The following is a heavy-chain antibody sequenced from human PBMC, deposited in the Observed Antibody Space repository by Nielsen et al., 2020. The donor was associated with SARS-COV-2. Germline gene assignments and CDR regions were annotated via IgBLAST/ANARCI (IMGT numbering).Heavy chain of an antibody. J-gene: IGHJ6*02. Sequence: PVKVSCKASGYTFTSYGISWVRQAPGQGLEWMGGIIPIFGTANYAQKFQGRVTITADKSTSTAYMELSSLRSEDTAVYYCARDNMVRGVIISHYYYGMDVWGQGTTVTVSS. D-gene: IGHD3-10*01. CDR3: ARDNMVRGVIISHYYYGMDV. V-gene: IGHV1-69*06. CDR1: GYTFTSYG. CDR2: IIPIFGTA.